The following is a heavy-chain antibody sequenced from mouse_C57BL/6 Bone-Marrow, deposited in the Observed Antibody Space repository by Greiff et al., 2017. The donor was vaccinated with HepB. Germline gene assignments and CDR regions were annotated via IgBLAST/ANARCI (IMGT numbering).Heavy chain of an antibody. CDR2: ISDGGSYT. J-gene: IGHJ1*03. D-gene: IGHD2-5*01. Sequence: DVKLQESGGGLVKPGGSLKLSCAASGFTFSSYAMSWVRQTPEKRLEWVANISDGGSYTYYPDNVKGRFTISRDNAKNNLYLQMSHLKSEDTAMYYCARGGPTIVTTWYFDVWGTGTTVTVSS. CDR3: ARGGPTIVTTWYFDV. V-gene: IGHV5-4*03. CDR1: GFTFSSYA.